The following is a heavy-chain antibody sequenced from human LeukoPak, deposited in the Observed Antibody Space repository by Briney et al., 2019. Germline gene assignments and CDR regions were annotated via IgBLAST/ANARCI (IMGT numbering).Heavy chain of an antibody. CDR2: ISSSSSYI. J-gene: IGHJ3*02. D-gene: IGHD6-19*01. CDR1: GFTFSSYS. CDR3: AREIAVAGVGAFDI. V-gene: IGHV3-21*01. Sequence: GGSLRLSCAASGFTFSSYSMNWVRQAPGKGLEWVSSISSSSSYIYYADSVKGRFTISRDNAKNSLYLQMNSLRAEDTAVYYCAREIAVAGVGAFDIWGQGTMVTVSS.